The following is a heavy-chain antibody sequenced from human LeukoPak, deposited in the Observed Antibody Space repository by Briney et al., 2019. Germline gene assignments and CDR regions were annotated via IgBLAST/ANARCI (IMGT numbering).Heavy chain of an antibody. CDR1: GGSISSNNW. J-gene: IGHJ4*02. D-gene: IGHD6-19*01. CDR3: AKKIAVPAYYFDC. V-gene: IGHV4-4*02. CDR2: IHHSGST. Sequence: SETLSLTCAVSGGSISSNNWWSWVRRPPGKGLEWIGEIHHSGSTNYNPSLKSRVTISIDKSKNQFSLKLSSVAAADTAVYYCAKKIAVPAYYFDCWGRGTLVTVSS.